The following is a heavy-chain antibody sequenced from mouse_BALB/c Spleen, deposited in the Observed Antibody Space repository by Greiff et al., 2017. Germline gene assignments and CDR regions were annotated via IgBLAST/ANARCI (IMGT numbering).Heavy chain of an antibody. CDR2: INPYNGAT. CDR3: ARGGSTVVGSYYFDY. Sequence: EVQLQQSGPELVKPGASVKISCKASGYSFTGYYMHWVKQSHVKSLEWIGRINPYNGATSYNQNFKDKASLTVDKSSSTAYMELHSLTSEDSAVYYCARGGSTVVGSYYFDYWGQGTTLTVSS. V-gene: IGHV1-26*01. CDR1: GYSFTGYY. D-gene: IGHD1-1*01. J-gene: IGHJ2*01.